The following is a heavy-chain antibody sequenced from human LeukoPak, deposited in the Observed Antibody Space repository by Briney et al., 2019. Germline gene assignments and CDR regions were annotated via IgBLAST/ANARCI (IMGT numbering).Heavy chain of an antibody. CDR2: IRSRANTYAT. J-gene: IGHJ4*02. V-gene: IGHV3-73*01. CDR1: GFTFSGSA. CDR3: TRLGLGQQVGIDY. Sequence: GGSLKLSCAASGFTFSGSAMHWVRQAPGKGLEWVGRIRSRANTYATGYAVSGKGRFTISRDDSKNTAYLQRNSLKTEDTAVYYSTRLGLGQQVGIDYWGQGTLVTVSS. D-gene: IGHD6-13*01.